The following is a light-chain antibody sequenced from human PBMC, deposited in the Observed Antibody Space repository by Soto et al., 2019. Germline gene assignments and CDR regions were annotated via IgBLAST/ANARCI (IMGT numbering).Light chain of an antibody. V-gene: IGLV3-1*01. CDR1: KLGDKY. J-gene: IGLJ2*01. CDR2: QDS. Sequence: SYELTQPPSVSVSPGQTASITCSGDKLGDKYACWYQQKPGQSPVLVIYQDSKRPSGIPERISGSKSGNTATLTISGTQAMDEADYYYQAWDSSNVVFGGGTKLTVL. CDR3: QAWDSSNVV.